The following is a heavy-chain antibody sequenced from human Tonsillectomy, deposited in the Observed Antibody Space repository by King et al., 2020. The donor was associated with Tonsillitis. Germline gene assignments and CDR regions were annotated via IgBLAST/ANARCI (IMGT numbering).Heavy chain of an antibody. D-gene: IGHD3-22*01. V-gene: IGHV4-30-4*01. CDR1: GGSISSGDSY. J-gene: IGHJ2*01. Sequence: VQLQESGPGLVKPSQTLSLTCTVSGGSISSGDSYWSWIRQSPEKGLECIGYIYYIGTTYYNPSLKSRVIISVDTSKNHFSLKLNSVTAADTAVYYCAREGYDYDRGVWYFDLWGRGTLVIVSP. CDR3: AREGYDYDRGVWYFDL. CDR2: IYYIGTT.